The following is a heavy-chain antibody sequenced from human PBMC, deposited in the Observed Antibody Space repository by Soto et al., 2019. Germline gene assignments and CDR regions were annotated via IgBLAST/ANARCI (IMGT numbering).Heavy chain of an antibody. CDR1: GFTFSSYS. CDR3: AREARSGSYYRHYGMDV. D-gene: IGHD1-26*01. J-gene: IGHJ6*02. CDR2: ISSSSSYI. V-gene: IGHV3-21*01. Sequence: EVQLVESGGGLVKPGGSLRLSCAASGFTFSSYSMNWVRQAPGKGLEWVSSISSSSSYIYYADSVKGRFTISRDNAKNSLYLQMNSLRAEDTAVYYCAREARSGSYYRHYGMDVWGQGTTVTVSS.